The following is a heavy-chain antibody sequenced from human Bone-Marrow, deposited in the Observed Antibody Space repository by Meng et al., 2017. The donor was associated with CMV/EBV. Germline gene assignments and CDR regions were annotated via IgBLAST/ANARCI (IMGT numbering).Heavy chain of an antibody. CDR3: ATSYDILTGYPEYFQH. CDR1: GYTLTELS. CDR2: FDPEDGET. J-gene: IGHJ1*01. V-gene: IGHV1-24*01. Sequence: QAQLAPSGAWVKRPGASVKVSCKVSGYTLTELSMHWVRQAPGKGLEWMGGFDPEDGETIYAQKFQGRVTMTEDTSTDTAYMELSSLRSEDTAVYYCATSYDILTGYPEYFQHWGQGTLVTVSS. D-gene: IGHD3-9*01.